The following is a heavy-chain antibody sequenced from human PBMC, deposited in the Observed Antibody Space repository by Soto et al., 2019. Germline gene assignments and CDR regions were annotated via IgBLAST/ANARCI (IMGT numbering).Heavy chain of an antibody. Sequence: GGPLRLSCAASGFTFTSYAMSWVRQAPGKGLEWVSSISGSGVSTYYAESVKGRFTISRDNSKSTLYLQMDSLRAEDTAVYYCAKSDCSGGTCYSGLDYWGQGTLVTVS. V-gene: IGHV3-23*01. CDR3: AKSDCSGGTCYSGLDY. CDR2: ISGSGVST. CDR1: GFTFTSYA. J-gene: IGHJ4*02. D-gene: IGHD2-15*01.